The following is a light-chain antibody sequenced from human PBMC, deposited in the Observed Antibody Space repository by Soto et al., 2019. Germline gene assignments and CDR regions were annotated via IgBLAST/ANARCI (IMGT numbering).Light chain of an antibody. J-gene: IGKJ1*01. V-gene: IGKV3-15*01. Sequence: VLTRCPGTLYLSPWESAYMACWASQFISSRNLAWYQQRPGQAPRVLIYGASTRATGIPDRFSGSGSGSEFILTVSSLQSEDFAVYYCQEYNTWPWTFAQRAKVDIK. CDR1: QFISSRN. CDR2: GAS. CDR3: QEYNTWPWT.